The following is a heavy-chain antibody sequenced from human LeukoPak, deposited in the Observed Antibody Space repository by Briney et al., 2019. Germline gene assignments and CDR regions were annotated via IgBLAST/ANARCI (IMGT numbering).Heavy chain of an antibody. D-gene: IGHD2-15*01. CDR3: ARHPRTYCSGGSCYIYYYYMDV. V-gene: IGHV4-39*01. Sequence: SETLSLTCTVSGGSISSSSYYWGWLRQPPGMGLEWIGSIYYSGSTYYNPSLKSRVTISVDTSKNQFSLKLSSVTAADTAVYYCARHPRTYCSGGSCYIYYYYMDVWGKGTTVTVSS. CDR1: GGSISSSSYY. J-gene: IGHJ6*03. CDR2: IYYSGST.